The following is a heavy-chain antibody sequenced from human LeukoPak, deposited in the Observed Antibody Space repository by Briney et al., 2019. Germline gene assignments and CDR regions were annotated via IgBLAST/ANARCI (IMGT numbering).Heavy chain of an antibody. CDR2: IYYSGST. CDR1: GGSISTYY. CDR3: ARGYSGSSYYFDV. D-gene: IGHD5-12*01. J-gene: IGHJ4*02. V-gene: IGHV4-59*01. Sequence: SETLSLTCIVSGGSISTYYWSWIRQPPGKGLEWIGYIYYSGSTNYNPSLESRVTISVDTSKNHFSLNVTSVTAAATAVYYCARGYSGSSYYFDVWGQGTLVTVSS.